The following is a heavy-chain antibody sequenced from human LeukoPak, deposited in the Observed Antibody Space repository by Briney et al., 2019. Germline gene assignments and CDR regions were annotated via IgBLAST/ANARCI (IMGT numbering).Heavy chain of an antibody. CDR1: GFTFSSYA. CDR2: ISGSGGST. J-gene: IGHJ4*02. CDR3: AKDGHGSGSQVRLHFDY. V-gene: IGHV3-23*01. D-gene: IGHD3-10*01. Sequence: PGGSLRLSCAASGFTFSSYAMSWVRQAPGKGLEWVSAISGSGGSTYYADSVKGRFTISRDNSKNTLYLQMNSQRAEDTAVYYCAKDGHGSGSQVRLHFDYWGQGTLVTVSS.